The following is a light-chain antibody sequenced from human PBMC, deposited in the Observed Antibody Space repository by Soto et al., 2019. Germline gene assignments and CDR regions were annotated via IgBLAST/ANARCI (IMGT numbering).Light chain of an antibody. J-gene: IGLJ3*02. CDR1: SSDVGGYKY. CDR3: SSFTTSSTPWV. Sequence: QSALTQPASVSGSPGQSITISCTGTSSDVGGYKYVSWYQHHPGKAPKLIIYDVSNRPSGVSNRFSVSKSGNTASLTISGLQAEDEADYYCSSFTTSSTPWVFGGGTKVTVL. CDR2: DVS. V-gene: IGLV2-14*01.